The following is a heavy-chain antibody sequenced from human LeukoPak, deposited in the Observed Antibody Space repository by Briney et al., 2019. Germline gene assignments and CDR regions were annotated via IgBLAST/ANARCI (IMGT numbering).Heavy chain of an antibody. CDR2: INTDGSGR. Sequence: TGGSLRLSCAASGFTFSRYWMQWVRQAPGKGLVWVSRINTDGSGRTYADSVKGRFTISRDNAKNTLYLQMNSLRAEDTAVYYCAGGSSYYYFGMDVWGQGTTVTVSS. D-gene: IGHD6-25*01. V-gene: IGHV3-74*03. CDR3: AGGSSYYYFGMDV. CDR1: GFTFSRYW. J-gene: IGHJ6*02.